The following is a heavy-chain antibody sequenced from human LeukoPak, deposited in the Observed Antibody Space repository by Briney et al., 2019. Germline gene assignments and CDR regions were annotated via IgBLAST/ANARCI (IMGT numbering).Heavy chain of an antibody. Sequence: ASVKVSCKASGYTFTSYGISWVRQAPGQGLEWMGWISAYNGNTNYAQKLQGRVTMTTDTFTSTAYMELRSLRSDDTAVYYCARGRAVTTSSWFDPWGQGTLVTVSS. D-gene: IGHD4-17*01. CDR1: GYTFTSYG. V-gene: IGHV1-18*01. CDR2: ISAYNGNT. J-gene: IGHJ5*02. CDR3: ARGRAVTTSSWFDP.